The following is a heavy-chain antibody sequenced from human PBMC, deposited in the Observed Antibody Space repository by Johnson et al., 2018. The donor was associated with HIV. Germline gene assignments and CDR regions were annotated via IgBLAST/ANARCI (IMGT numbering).Heavy chain of an antibody. CDR3: AREGVGTTCPFDI. V-gene: IGHV3-48*04. CDR2: ISSSSSTI. Sequence: VQLVESGGDLVQPGGSLRLSCGASGFSVSNNYMSWVRQAPGKGLEWVSYISSSSSTIYYADSVKGRFTISRDNAKSSLYLQMNSLRAEDTTMYYCAREGVGTTCPFDIWGQGTRVTVSS. J-gene: IGHJ3*02. CDR1: GFSVSNNY. D-gene: IGHD1-26*01.